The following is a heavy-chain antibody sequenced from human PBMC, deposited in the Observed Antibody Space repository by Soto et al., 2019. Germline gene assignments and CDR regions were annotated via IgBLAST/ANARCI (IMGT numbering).Heavy chain of an antibody. Sequence: QVQLVQSGAEVKKPGSSVKVSCKASGGTFSSYAISWVRQAPGQGLEWMGGIIPIFGTANYAQKFQGRVTITADISTSTAYREWSGLGSGDTAVYYCAREGGVGATTGWDWGQGTLVTVSS. CDR2: IIPIFGTA. J-gene: IGHJ4*02. V-gene: IGHV1-69*06. D-gene: IGHD1-26*01. CDR3: AREGGVGATTGWD. CDR1: GGTFSSYA.